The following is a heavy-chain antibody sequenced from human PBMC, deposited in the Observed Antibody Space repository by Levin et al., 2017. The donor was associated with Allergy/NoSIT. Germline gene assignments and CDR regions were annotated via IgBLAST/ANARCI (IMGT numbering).Heavy chain of an antibody. V-gene: IGHV3-30*18. CDR1: GFTFSSYG. CDR3: AKEYGSGSYFTKDAFDI. J-gene: IGHJ3*02. CDR2: ISYDGSNK. D-gene: IGHD3-10*01. Sequence: GESLKISCAASGFTFSSYGMHWVRQAPGKGLEWVAVISYDGSNKYYADSVKGRFTISRDNSKNTLYLQMNSLRAEDTAVYYCAKEYGSGSYFTKDAFDIWGQGTMVTVSS.